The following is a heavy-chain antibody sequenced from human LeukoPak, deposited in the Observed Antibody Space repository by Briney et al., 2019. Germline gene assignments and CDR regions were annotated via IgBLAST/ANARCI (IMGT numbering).Heavy chain of an antibody. Sequence: PGGSLRLSCAASGFTVSSNYMSWVRQAPGKGLEWVSVIYSGGSTYYADSVKGRFTISRDNSKNTLYLQMNSLRAVDTAVYYCAKEEMATITGYWGQGTLVTVSS. V-gene: IGHV3-66*01. CDR3: AKEEMATITGY. J-gene: IGHJ4*02. D-gene: IGHD5-24*01. CDR2: IYSGGST. CDR1: GFTVSSNY.